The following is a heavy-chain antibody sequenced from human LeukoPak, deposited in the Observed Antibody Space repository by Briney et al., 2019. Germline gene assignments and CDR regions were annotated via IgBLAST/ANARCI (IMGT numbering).Heavy chain of an antibody. D-gene: IGHD2-2*01. CDR3: ARDRGPDIVVVPAAKGVFHYGMDV. CDR1: GGTFSSYA. Sequence: GASVKVSCKASGGTFSSYAISWVRQAPGQGLEWMGRIIPIFGIANYAQKFQGRVTITADKSTSTAYMELSSLRSEDTAVYYCARDRGPDIVVVPAAKGVFHYGMDVWGKGTTVTVSS. V-gene: IGHV1-69*04. CDR2: IIPIFGIA. J-gene: IGHJ6*04.